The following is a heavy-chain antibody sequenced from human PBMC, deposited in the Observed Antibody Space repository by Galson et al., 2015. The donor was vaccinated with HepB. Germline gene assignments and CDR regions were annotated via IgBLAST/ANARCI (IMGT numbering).Heavy chain of an antibody. CDR2: IDWDDDK. D-gene: IGHD6-13*01. CDR3: ARSVPSAAGILGAFDI. V-gene: IGHV2-70*17. CDR1: GFSLSTSGMC. J-gene: IGHJ3*02. Sequence: PSLVKPTQTLTLTCTFSGFSLSTSGMCVSWLRQPPGKALEWLARIDWDDDKFYSTSLKTRLTISKDTSKNQVVLTMTNMDPVDTATYYCARSVPSAAGILGAFDIWGQGTMVTVSS.